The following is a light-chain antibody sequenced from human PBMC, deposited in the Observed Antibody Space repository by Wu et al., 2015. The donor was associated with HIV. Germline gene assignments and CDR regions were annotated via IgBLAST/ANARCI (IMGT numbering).Light chain of an antibody. Sequence: IQLTQSPSSLPASIGDRVSITCRASQDVVTYLAWYQQTPGKAPRVLIYDASTLQSGVPSRFSGSGSGADFTLTISGLQREDFAIYYCQQLNSFPLTFGQGTRLEIK. CDR1: QDVVTY. J-gene: IGKJ5*01. V-gene: IGKV1-9*01. CDR2: DAS. CDR3: QQLNSFPLT.